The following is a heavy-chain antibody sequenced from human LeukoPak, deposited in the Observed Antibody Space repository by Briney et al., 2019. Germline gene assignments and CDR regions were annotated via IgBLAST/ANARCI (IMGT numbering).Heavy chain of an antibody. CDR2: MKQDGGER. CDR3: AISIYYNRGWGPFDI. Sequence: GGSLRLSCAASGFTFSSYWMSWVRQAPGKGLEWVGNMKQDGGERYYVDSVKGRFAMSRDNAKNSLYLQMSSLRAEDTAVYYCAISIYYNRGWGPFDIWGQGAMVTVSS. D-gene: IGHD3-10*01. CDR1: GFTFSSYW. V-gene: IGHV3-7*01. J-gene: IGHJ3*02.